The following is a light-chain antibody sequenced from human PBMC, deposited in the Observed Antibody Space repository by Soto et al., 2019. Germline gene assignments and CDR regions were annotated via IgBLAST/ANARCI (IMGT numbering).Light chain of an antibody. V-gene: IGKV1-5*03. CDR1: QTISSW. CDR2: KAS. Sequence: DIQMTQSPSTLSGSVGDRVTITCRASQTISSWLAWYQQKPGKAPKLLIYKASTLKSGVQSRFSGSGSGTEFTLTISSLQPDDFATYYCKQYDSYPWTFGQGTKV. J-gene: IGKJ1*01. CDR3: KQYDSYPWT.